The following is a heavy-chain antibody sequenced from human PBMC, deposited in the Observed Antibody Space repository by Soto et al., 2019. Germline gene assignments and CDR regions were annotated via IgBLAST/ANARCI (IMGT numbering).Heavy chain of an antibody. D-gene: IGHD2-15*01. Sequence: KGLEWVSVIYSGGSTYYADSVKGRFTISRHNSKNTLYLQMNSLRAEDTAVYYCFFFQAKDGIRDALAVSAFLLNRSSDL. CDR2: IYSGGST. CDR3: FFFQAKDGIRDALAVSAFLLNRSSDL. J-gene: IGHJ2*01. V-gene: IGHV3-53*04.